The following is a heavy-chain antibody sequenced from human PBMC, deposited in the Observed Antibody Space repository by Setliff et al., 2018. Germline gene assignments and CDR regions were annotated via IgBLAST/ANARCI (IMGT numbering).Heavy chain of an antibody. Sequence: PGGSLRLSCVVSGFNFRTYEMIWVRQAPGKGLEWVSKTHRDGITVYSDSVQGRFTISRDNAKNSLYLQMNSLRAEDTAVYYCARDVYDFRTGLAAPWGQGTLVTVSS. J-gene: IGHJ5*02. CDR1: GFNFRTYE. CDR3: ARDVYDFRTGLAAP. CDR2: THRDGITV. V-gene: IGHV3-48*03. D-gene: IGHD3-3*01.